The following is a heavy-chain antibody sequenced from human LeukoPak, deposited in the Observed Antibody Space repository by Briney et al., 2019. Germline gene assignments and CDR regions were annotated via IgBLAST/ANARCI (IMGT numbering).Heavy chain of an antibody. J-gene: IGHJ4*02. Sequence: PSETLSHTSTEPGGSISGSIWSWIRHPLGEELEWIGYIYSTGSTSYNPSLKSRVTISIDTSKNQFSLNLNSVAAADTAVYYCARAPILYYFDCWGQGTLVTVSS. CDR1: GGSISGSI. CDR3: ARAPILYYFDC. CDR2: IYSTGST. V-gene: IGHV4-59*08.